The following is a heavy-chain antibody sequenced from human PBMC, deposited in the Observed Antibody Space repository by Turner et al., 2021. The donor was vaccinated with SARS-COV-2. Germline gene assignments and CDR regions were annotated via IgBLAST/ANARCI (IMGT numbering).Heavy chain of an antibody. CDR1: VFTFSTTW. CDR3: ATGNKFYDYMDV. CDR2: IKSKSDGGTV. Sequence: EVQLLVSGAGRVAPGGSLRLPCAASVFTFSTTWMTWVLQAPGKGVEWVGRIKSKSDGGTVDYAATVKGRCTISRDDSEDTVYMVMNSLKAEDTAVYYCATGNKFYDYMDVWGEGATVTVSS. V-gene: IGHV3-15*01. J-gene: IGHJ6*03.